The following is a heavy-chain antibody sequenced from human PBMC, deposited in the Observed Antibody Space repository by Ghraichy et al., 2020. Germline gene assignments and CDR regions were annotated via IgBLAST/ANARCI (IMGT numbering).Heavy chain of an antibody. J-gene: IGHJ6*02. V-gene: IGHV3-13*01. D-gene: IGHD1-26*01. CDR2: IGTAGDT. CDR1: GFTFSSYD. Sequence: GGSLRLSCAASGFTFSSYDMHWVRQPTGKGLEWVSAIGTAGDTHYPRSVKGRFTISRENAKNSLYLQMNSLRAGDTAVYYCARGGGYGMDVWGQGTTVTVSS. CDR3: ARGGGYGMDV.